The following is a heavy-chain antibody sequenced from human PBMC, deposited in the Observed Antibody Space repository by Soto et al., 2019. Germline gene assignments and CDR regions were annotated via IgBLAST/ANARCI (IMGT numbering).Heavy chain of an antibody. CDR1: GYTFLDYG. V-gene: IGHV1-18*04. J-gene: IGHJ4*02. CDR3: AKVPTVTTYYGYFDY. Sequence: GASVKVSCKASGYTFLDYGISWLRQAPGQGLEWMGWINTHNGNTNYAQNLQGRVTLTTDTSTSTAYMELRSLRSDDTAVYYCAKVPTVTTYYGYFDYWGPGTLVTVSS. CDR2: INTHNGNT. D-gene: IGHD4-17*01.